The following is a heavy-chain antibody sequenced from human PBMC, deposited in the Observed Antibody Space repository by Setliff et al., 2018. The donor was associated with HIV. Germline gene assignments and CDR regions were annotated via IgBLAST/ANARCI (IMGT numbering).Heavy chain of an antibody. CDR3: ASDYGEDRFHH. D-gene: IGHD4-17*01. J-gene: IGHJ1*01. Sequence: SETLSLTCTVSGASITTNSYYWGWIRQTPEKGLEWIGDFYYSGTTYYNPSLKSRLTISVDTSKTQFSLKLSSVTAADTAVYFCASDYGEDRFHHWGQGTLVTVSS. V-gene: IGHV4-39*07. CDR1: GASITTNSYY. CDR2: FYYSGTT.